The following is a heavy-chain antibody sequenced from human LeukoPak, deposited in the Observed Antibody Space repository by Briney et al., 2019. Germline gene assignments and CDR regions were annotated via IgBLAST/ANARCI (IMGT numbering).Heavy chain of an antibody. V-gene: IGHV3-7*03. J-gene: IGHJ6*02. CDR2: INPDGSER. Sequence: GGSLRLSCAASGFSFSSYYMSWVRQAPGKGLEWVALINPDGSERYYVDSVKGRFTISRDNAKNSLYLQMDSLRDDDTAMCFCTRDLAAVPGPRMDVWGQGTTVTVSS. CDR3: TRDLAAVPGPRMDV. D-gene: IGHD6-19*01. CDR1: GFSFSSYY.